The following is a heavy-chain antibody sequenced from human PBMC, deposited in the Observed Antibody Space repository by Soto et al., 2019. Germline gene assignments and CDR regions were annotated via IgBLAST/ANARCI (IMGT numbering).Heavy chain of an antibody. D-gene: IGHD2-2*01. V-gene: IGHV1-69*01. Sequence: QVPLVQSGAEVKKPGSSVKVSCKASGGTFSSYAISWVRQAPGQGLEWMGGIIPIFGTANYAQKFQGRVTITADESTSTAYMELSSLRSEDTAVYYCARRCSSTSCYGGTYGMDVWGQGTTVTVSS. CDR2: IIPIFGTA. CDR3: ARRCSSTSCYGGTYGMDV. CDR1: GGTFSSYA. J-gene: IGHJ6*02.